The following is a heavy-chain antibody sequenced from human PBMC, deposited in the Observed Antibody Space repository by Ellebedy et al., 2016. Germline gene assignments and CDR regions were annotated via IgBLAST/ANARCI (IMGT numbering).Heavy chain of an antibody. V-gene: IGHV3-48*04. CDR3: TREAGGSFVDF. Sequence: GESLKISXAVSGFTFSSYSFNWIRQAPGKGLEWVSHISSSGSLKFYADSLRDRFTISRDNAKNLLHLQMNSLTAEDTAVYFCTREAGGSFVDFWGQGVLVTVSS. J-gene: IGHJ4*02. CDR1: GFTFSSYS. D-gene: IGHD1-26*01. CDR2: ISSSGSLK.